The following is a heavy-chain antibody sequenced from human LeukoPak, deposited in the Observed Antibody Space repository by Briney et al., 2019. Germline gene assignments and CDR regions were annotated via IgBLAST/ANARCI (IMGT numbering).Heavy chain of an antibody. D-gene: IGHD5-24*01. CDR3: AKDGSKDGYNWGYGDY. Sequence: GRSLRLSCAASGFTFSSYGMHWVRQAPGKGLEWVAVISYDGSNKYYADSVKGRFTIPRDNSKNTLYLQMNSLRAEDTAVYYCAKDGSKDGYNWGYGDYWGQGTLVTVSS. CDR2: ISYDGSNK. J-gene: IGHJ4*02. CDR1: GFTFSSYG. V-gene: IGHV3-30*18.